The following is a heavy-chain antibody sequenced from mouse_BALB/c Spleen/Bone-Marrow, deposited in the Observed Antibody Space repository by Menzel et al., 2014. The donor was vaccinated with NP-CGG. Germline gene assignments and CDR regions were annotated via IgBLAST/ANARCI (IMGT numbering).Heavy chain of an antibody. CDR3: AREDYGAWFAY. D-gene: IGHD1-2*01. V-gene: IGHV1S45*01. Sequence: EVKVKESGAELVRPGASVKISCKAFGYTFTKHHINWVKQRPGQGLDWIGYINPYNDYTSYNQKFKGKATLTVDKSSSTAYMDLSSLTSEDSAVYYCAREDYGAWFAYWGQGTLVTVSA. CDR2: INPYNDYT. CDR1: GYTFTKHH. J-gene: IGHJ3*01.